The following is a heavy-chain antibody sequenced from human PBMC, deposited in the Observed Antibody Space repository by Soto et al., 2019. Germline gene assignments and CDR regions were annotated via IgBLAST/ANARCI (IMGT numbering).Heavy chain of an antibody. CDR3: ARSYDSSGYYPGSFDY. CDR2: IYSGGST. Sequence: AGRSKRHSSAASEGNIANNCGSWIRQDPGKGLEWVSFIYSGGSTYYADSVKGRFSISRDISKNTLFLQMNSLRAEDTAVYYCARSYDSSGYYPGSFDYWGQGTLVTV. D-gene: IGHD3-22*01. CDR1: EGNIANNC. J-gene: IGHJ4*02. V-gene: IGHV3-53*01.